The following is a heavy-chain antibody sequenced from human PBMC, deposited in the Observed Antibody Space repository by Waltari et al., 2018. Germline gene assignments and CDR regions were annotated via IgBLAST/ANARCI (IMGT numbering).Heavy chain of an antibody. CDR3: ARVWFHSGLDY. Sequence: QVPLVQSGAEVTKPGASVKVSCQASGTSFTGHYIHWVRQAPGQGLEWMGWINPNSGGTMYGEKFQGRVTMTRDTSITTLYMELSSLRSDDTAVYYCARVWFHSGLDYWGQGTLVTVSS. D-gene: IGHD6-19*01. J-gene: IGHJ4*02. CDR1: GTSFTGHY. CDR2: INPNSGGT. V-gene: IGHV1-2*02.